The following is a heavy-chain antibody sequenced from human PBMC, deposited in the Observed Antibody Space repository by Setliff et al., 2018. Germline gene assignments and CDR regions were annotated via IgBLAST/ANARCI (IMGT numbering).Heavy chain of an antibody. CDR3: TNDRRKITMKSGGAFDI. J-gene: IGHJ3*02. Sequence: HPGGSLRLSCAASGFTFSSYAMHWVRQAPGKGLEWVAVISYDGSNKYYADSVKGRFTISRDNSKNTLYLQMNSLRAEDTAVYYCTNDRRKITMKSGGAFDIWGQGTMVTVSS. D-gene: IGHD3-22*01. CDR2: ISYDGSNK. V-gene: IGHV3-30-3*02. CDR1: GFTFSSYA.